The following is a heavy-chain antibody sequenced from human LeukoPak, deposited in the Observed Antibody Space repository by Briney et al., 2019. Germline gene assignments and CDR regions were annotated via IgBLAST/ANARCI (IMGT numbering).Heavy chain of an antibody. CDR3: ARDFAAYYYGSGSYDY. CDR2: IYHSGST. Sequence: SETLSLTCAVSGYSLSSGYYWGWIRQPPGKGLEWIGSIYHSGSTYYNPSLKSRVTISVDTSKNQFSLKLSSVTAADTAVYYCARDFAAYYYGSGSYDYWGQGTLVTVSS. J-gene: IGHJ4*02. V-gene: IGHV4-38-2*02. D-gene: IGHD3-10*01. CDR1: GYSLSSGYY.